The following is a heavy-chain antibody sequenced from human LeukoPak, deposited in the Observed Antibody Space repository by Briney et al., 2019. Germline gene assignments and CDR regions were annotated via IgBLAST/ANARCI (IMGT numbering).Heavy chain of an antibody. CDR1: GFTFSDYY. CDR3: ATGYCSSTSCYTYYYYYGMDV. CDR2: ISSSGSTI. V-gene: IGHV3-11*01. Sequence: GGSLRLSCAASGFTFSDYYMSWIRQAPGKGLEWVSYISSSGSTIYYADSVKGRFTISRDNAKNSLYLQMNSLRAEDTAVYYCATGYCSSTSCYTYYYYYGMDVWGQGTTVTVSS. J-gene: IGHJ6*02. D-gene: IGHD2-2*02.